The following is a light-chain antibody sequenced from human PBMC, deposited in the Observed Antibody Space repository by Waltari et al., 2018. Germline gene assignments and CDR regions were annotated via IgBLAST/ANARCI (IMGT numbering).Light chain of an antibody. CDR2: GAS. CDR3: QKYNSAPRT. V-gene: IGKV1-27*01. CDR1: QGISNY. Sequence: DIQMTQSPSSLSASVGDSVTITCRASQGISNYLAWYQQNPGKVPNLLISGASTLQSGVPARFSGSGSGTDFTLTISSLQPEDVATYYCQKYNSAPRTFGPGTKLDIK. J-gene: IGKJ3*01.